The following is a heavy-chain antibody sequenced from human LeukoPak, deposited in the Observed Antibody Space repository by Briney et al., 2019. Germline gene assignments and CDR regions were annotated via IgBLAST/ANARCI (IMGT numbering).Heavy chain of an antibody. V-gene: IGHV3-30*18. CDR3: AKGGPYYFDY. Sequence: PGGSLRLSCAASGFTFSSYGMHWVRQAPGKGLEWVAVISYDGSNKYYADSVKGRFTISRDNSKNTLYLQMNSLRAEDTAAYYCAKGGPYYFDYWGQGTLVTVSS. CDR2: ISYDGSNK. CDR1: GFTFSSYG. D-gene: IGHD2-15*01. J-gene: IGHJ4*02.